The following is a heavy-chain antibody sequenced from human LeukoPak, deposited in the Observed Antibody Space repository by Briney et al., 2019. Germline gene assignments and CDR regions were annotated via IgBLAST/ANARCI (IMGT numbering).Heavy chain of an antibody. CDR1: GYTFTDYY. D-gene: IGHD3-9*01. CDR2: ISAYNGNT. V-gene: IGHV1-18*04. CDR3: AWGAEYYDILTGYYTIDY. Sequence: EASVKVSCKASGYTFTDYYIYWVRQAPGQGLEWMGWISAYNGNTNYAQKLQGRVTMTTDTSTSTAYMELRSLRSDDTAVYYCAWGAEYYDILTGYYTIDYWGQGTLVTVSS. J-gene: IGHJ4*02.